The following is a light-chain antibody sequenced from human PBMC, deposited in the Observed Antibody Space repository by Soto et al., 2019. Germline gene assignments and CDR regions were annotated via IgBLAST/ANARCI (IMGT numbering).Light chain of an antibody. CDR3: CSFAGTFYV. V-gene: IGLV2-23*01. CDR1: TSDVGGYNL. J-gene: IGLJ1*01. CDR2: EGT. Sequence: QSALTQPASVSGSPGQSITISCSGTTSDVGGYNLVSWYQQHTAKAPKLLIYEGTQRPSGVSSRFSGSKSGNTASLTISGLQAEDVGDYFCCSFAGTFYVFGTGTKVTVL.